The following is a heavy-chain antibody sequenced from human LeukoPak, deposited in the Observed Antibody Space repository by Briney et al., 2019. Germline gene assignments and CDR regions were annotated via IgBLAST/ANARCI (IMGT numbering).Heavy chain of an antibody. J-gene: IGHJ4*02. CDR2: ISSGGDTF. Sequence: GGSLRLSCAASGFMFSDYYMVWIRQAPGGGLEWVVYISSGGDTFFYADSVKGRFTISRDNSGDSLYLQMNSLRAEDTAVYYCARGDGVYDYVWGRSYWGQGTLVTVSS. D-gene: IGHD3-16*01. CDR3: ARGDGVYDYVWGRSY. CDR1: GFMFSDYY. V-gene: IGHV3-11*01.